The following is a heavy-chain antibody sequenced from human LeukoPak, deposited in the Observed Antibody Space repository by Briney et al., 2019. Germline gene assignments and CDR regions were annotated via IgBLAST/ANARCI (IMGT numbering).Heavy chain of an antibody. CDR3: VRSYSNSWYSFDN. D-gene: IGHD6-13*01. CDR2: INSNGDNT. Sequence: GGSLRLSCAASGFTFSGYAMHWVRQAPGRGLEYVSPINSNGDNTYYVDSVKGRFTISRDNSKNSLFLQMGSLRAEDTAVYYCVRSYSNSWYSFDNWGQGTLVTVSS. CDR1: GFTFSGYA. J-gene: IGHJ4*02. V-gene: IGHV3-64D*06.